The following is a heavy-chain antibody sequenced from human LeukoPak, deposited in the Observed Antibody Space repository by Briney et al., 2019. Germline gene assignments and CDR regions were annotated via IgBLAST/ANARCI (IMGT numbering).Heavy chain of an antibody. V-gene: IGHV4-39*01. CDR1: GGSIISSSYY. D-gene: IGHD3-16*02. Sequence: SETLSLTCTVSGGSIISSSYYWGWIRQPPGKGLEWIGSIYYSGSTYYNPSLKSRVTISVDTSKNQFSLKLSSVTAADTAVYHCARHRITFGGVIVNGDFDYWGQGTLVTVSS. J-gene: IGHJ4*02. CDR3: ARHRITFGGVIVNGDFDY. CDR2: IYYSGST.